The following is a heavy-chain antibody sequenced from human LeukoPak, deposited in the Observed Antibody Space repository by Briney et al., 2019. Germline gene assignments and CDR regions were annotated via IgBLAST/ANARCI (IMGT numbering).Heavy chain of an antibody. CDR1: GHILTELS. CDR3: ATVWRYFDWLSLDY. Sequence: GASVKVSCQVSGHILTELSMHWVRQAPGKGLEWMGGFDPEDGETIYAQKFQGRVTMTEDTSTDTAYMELSSLRSEDTAVYYCATVWRYFDWLSLDYWGQGTLVTVSS. CDR2: FDPEDGET. J-gene: IGHJ4*02. D-gene: IGHD3-9*01. V-gene: IGHV1-24*01.